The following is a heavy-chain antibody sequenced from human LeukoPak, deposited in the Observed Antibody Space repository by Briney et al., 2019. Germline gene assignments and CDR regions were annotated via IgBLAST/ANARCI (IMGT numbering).Heavy chain of an antibody. D-gene: IGHD4-23*01. CDR1: GYSFTSYW. J-gene: IGHJ4*02. V-gene: IGHV5-51*01. Sequence: HREPLKISCKGSGYSFTSYWIGWVRQMPGKGLEWMGIIYPGDSDTRYSPSFQGQVTISADKTISTAYLQWSSLKASDTAMYYCARLAVVTLDYWGQGTLVTVSS. CDR3: ARLAVVTLDY. CDR2: IYPGDSDT.